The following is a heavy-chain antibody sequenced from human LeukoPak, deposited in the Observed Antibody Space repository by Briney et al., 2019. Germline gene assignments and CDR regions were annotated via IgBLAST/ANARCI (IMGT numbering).Heavy chain of an antibody. CDR1: GFSFINYW. CDR2: IKVDGSEK. Sequence: GGSLRLSCAASGFSFINYWMSWVHQAPGKGLEWVANIKVDGSEKYYVDSVKGRFTISRDNAKNSLYLQMNSLRADDTAVYYCARDLGTWFDPWGQGTLVTVSS. CDR3: ARDLGTWFDP. V-gene: IGHV3-7*01. J-gene: IGHJ5*02. D-gene: IGHD3/OR15-3a*01.